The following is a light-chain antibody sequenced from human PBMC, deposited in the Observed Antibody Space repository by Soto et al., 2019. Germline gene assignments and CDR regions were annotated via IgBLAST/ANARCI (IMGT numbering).Light chain of an antibody. CDR3: QYYTLYSGP. J-gene: IGKJ1*01. CDR1: DEIYTS. V-gene: IGKV1-5*01. Sequence: DIPLTQSPSSVSASVGDSVTISCRASDEIYTSLAWYHQKPGRAPKLLIYGASNLHTGVSARFRGSGSGSDFSLTISSLQPDDIVIYYCQYYTLYSGPFGQGTKVDIK. CDR2: GAS.